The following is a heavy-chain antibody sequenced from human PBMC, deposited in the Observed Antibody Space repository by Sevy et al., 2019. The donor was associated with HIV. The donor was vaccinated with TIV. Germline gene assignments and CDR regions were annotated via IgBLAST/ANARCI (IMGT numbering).Heavy chain of an antibody. CDR3: TREHYGSGSFFDY. J-gene: IGHJ4*02. D-gene: IGHD3-10*01. Sequence: GGSLRLSCTASGFTFGDYAMSWVRQAPGKGLEWVGFIRSKAYGGTTEYAASVKGRFTISRDDSKSIAYLQMNSLKTEDTGVYYCTREHYGSGSFFDYWGQGTLVTVSS. CDR1: GFTFGDYA. V-gene: IGHV3-49*04. CDR2: IRSKAYGGTT.